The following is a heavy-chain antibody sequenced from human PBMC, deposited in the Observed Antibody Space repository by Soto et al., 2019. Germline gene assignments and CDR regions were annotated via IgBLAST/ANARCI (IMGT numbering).Heavy chain of an antibody. D-gene: IGHD6-19*01. V-gene: IGHV4-34*01. Sequence: SETLSLTCAVYGESFSGHIWTWIRQTPGKGLQWIGQINHSGSASYNPSLKSRVTISVHTSNSQFSLKLSSVTAADTAVYYCARGLITGSHYSGGWYYFDSWGQGTQVT. CDR1: GESFSGHI. CDR3: ARGLITGSHYSGGWYYFDS. J-gene: IGHJ4*02. CDR2: INHSGSA.